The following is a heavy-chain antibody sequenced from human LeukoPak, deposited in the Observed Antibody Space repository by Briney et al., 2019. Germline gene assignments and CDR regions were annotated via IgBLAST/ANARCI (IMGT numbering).Heavy chain of an antibody. CDR3: ARDRSTMVRGVINKHNWFDP. D-gene: IGHD3-10*01. CDR2: INAGNGNT. CDR1: GYTFTSYA. Sequence: ASVTVSCKASGYTFTSYAMHWVRQAPGQTRELMGWINAGNGNTKYSQKFQGRVTITSDTSASTAYMELSSLRSEDTAVYYCARDRSTMVRGVINKHNWFDPWGQGTLVTVSS. V-gene: IGHV1-3*01. J-gene: IGHJ5*02.